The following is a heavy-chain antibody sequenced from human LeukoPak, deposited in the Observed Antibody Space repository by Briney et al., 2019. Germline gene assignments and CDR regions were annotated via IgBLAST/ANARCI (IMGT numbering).Heavy chain of an antibody. CDR3: AMGSSLVDV. CDR2: IYYSGST. D-gene: IGHD3-10*01. Sequence: SETLSLTCAVYGGSFSSYYWSWIRQPPGKGLEWIGYIYYSGSTNYNPSLKSRVTISVDTSKNQFSLKLSSVTAADTAVYYCAMGSSLVDVWGKGTTVTVSS. V-gene: IGHV4-59*01. J-gene: IGHJ6*04. CDR1: GGSFSSYY.